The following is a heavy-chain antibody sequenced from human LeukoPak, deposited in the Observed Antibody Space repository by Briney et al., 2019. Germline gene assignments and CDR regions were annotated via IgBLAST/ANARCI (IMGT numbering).Heavy chain of an antibody. D-gene: IGHD2-2*02. Sequence: GGSLRLSCAASGFTFSSYGMHWVRQAPGKGLEWVAVTSYDGSDKYYADSVKGRFTISRDNSKNTLYLQMSSLRTEDTAVYYCAKEETYNAFDIWGQGTMVTVSS. CDR2: TSYDGSDK. V-gene: IGHV3-30*18. CDR3: AKEETYNAFDI. CDR1: GFTFSSYG. J-gene: IGHJ3*02.